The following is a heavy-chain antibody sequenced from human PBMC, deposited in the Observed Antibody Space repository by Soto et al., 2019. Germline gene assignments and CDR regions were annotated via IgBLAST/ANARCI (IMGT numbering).Heavy chain of an antibody. CDR1: GYTFTSYA. CDR2: MNPNSGNT. V-gene: IGHV1-8*02. Sequence: GASVKASWEASGYTFTSYASNWVRQATGQGLEWMGWMNPNSGNTGYAQKFQGRVTMTRNTSISTAYMELSSLRSEDTAVYYCARERGGYSDYWDQGTLVTVSS. J-gene: IGHJ4*02. CDR3: ARERGGYSDY. D-gene: IGHD5-12*01.